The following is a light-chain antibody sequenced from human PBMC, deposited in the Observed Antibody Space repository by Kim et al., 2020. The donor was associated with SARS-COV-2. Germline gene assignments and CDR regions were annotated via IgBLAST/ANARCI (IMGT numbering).Light chain of an antibody. J-gene: IGLJ1*01. CDR1: SLRSYY. CDR3: NSRDSSGNHHYV. V-gene: IGLV3-19*01. CDR2: GKN. Sequence: SSELTQDPAVSVALGQTVRITCKGDSLRSYYASWYQQKPGQAPVLVIYGKNNRPSGIPDRFSGSSSGNTASLTITGAQAEDEADYYCNSRDSSGNHHYVFGTGTKVTVL.